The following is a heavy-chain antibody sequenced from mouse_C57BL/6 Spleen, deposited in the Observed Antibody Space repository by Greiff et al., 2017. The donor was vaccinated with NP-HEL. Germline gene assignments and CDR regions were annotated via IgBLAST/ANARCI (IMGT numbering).Heavy chain of an antibody. CDR2: INPSSGYT. CDR3: ARSGYGNYYWYFDV. CDR1: GYTFTSYT. J-gene: IGHJ1*03. Sequence: QVQLQQSGAELARPGASVKMSCKASGYTFTSYTMHWVKQRPGQGLAWIGYINPSSGYTKYNQKFKDKATLTADKSSSTAYMQLSSLTSEDSAVYYCARSGYGNYYWYFDVWGTGTTVTVSS. D-gene: IGHD2-1*01. V-gene: IGHV1-4*01.